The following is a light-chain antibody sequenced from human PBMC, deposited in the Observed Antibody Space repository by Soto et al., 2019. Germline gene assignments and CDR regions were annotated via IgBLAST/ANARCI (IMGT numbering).Light chain of an antibody. V-gene: IGLV2-14*01. CDR1: SSDVGGYNY. Sequence: QSALTQPASVSGSPGQSITISCTGTSSDVGGYNYVSWYQQHPGKAPKLMIYEVSNRPSGVSNRFSGSKSGNTASLTISGLRAEDEADYYCSSYTSSSTGVFGGGTKVTVL. CDR3: SSYTSSSTGV. J-gene: IGLJ2*01. CDR2: EVS.